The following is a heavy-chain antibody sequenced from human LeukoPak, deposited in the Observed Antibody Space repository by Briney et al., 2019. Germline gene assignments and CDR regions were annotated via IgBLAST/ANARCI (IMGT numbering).Heavy chain of an antibody. V-gene: IGHV3-23*01. J-gene: IGHJ4*02. CDR3: ANSYTVTTSPFDY. CDR2: ISNSGGST. CDR1: GFTFSTYV. D-gene: IGHD4-17*01. Sequence: PGGSLRLSCAASGFTFSTYVMSWVRQTPGKGLEWVSTISNSGGSTYNADSAKGRFTISRDNSKNTLYLQMNSLRAEDTAVYFCANSYTVTTSPFDYWGQGTLVSVSS.